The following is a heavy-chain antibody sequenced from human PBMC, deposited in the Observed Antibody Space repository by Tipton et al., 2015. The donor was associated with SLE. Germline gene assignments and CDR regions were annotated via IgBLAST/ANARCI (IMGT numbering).Heavy chain of an antibody. V-gene: IGHV3-21*01. CDR3: AREVGSYYFDY. J-gene: IGHJ4*02. Sequence: SLRLSCAASGFTFSRYSMNWVRQAPGKGLEWISSISSSSSYIYHAESVKGRFSISRDNAKTSVYLQMNSLRAEDSAVYFCAREVGSYYFDYWGQGTLVTVSS. CDR2: ISSSSSYI. CDR1: GFTFSRYS. D-gene: IGHD1-26*01.